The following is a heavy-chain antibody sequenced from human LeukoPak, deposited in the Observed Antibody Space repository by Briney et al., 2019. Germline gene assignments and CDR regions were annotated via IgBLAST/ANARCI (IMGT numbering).Heavy chain of an antibody. CDR3: ARRGGINYYDSSGYYSNAFDI. Sequence: PSETLSLTCTVSGGSISSYYWSWIRQPPGKGLEWIGYIYYSGSTNYNPSLKSRVTISVDTSKNQFSLKLSSVTAADTAVYYCARRGGINYYDSSGYYSNAFDIWGQGTMVTVSS. CDR1: GGSISSYY. V-gene: IGHV4-59*12. CDR2: IYYSGST. D-gene: IGHD3-22*01. J-gene: IGHJ3*02.